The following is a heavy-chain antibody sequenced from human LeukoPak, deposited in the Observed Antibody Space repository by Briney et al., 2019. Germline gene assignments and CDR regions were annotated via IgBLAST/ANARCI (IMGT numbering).Heavy chain of an antibody. Sequence: PSETLSLTCTVSGDSISRSTYYWAWIRQPPGKGLEWIGSVYYGRSPYFNPSLESRATISVDTSKNHFSLKMSSVTAADTAVYYCARSSGTGTFSYWGQGTLVTVSA. CDR2: VYYGRSP. D-gene: IGHD6-25*01. CDR1: GDSISRSTYY. J-gene: IGHJ4*02. V-gene: IGHV4-39*02. CDR3: ARSSGTGTFSY.